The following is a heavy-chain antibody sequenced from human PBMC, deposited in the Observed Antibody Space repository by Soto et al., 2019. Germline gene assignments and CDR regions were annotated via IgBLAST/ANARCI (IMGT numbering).Heavy chain of an antibody. J-gene: IGHJ6*02. Sequence: GASVKVSCKASGYTFTSYGISWVRQAPGQGLEWMGWISAYNGNTNYAQKLQGRVTMTTDTSTSTAYMELRSLRSDDTAVYYCARGALSHRYYYGMDVWGQGTTVTVSS. CDR3: ARGALSHRYYYGMDV. D-gene: IGHD3-16*01. CDR2: ISAYNGNT. CDR1: GYTFTSYG. V-gene: IGHV1-18*01.